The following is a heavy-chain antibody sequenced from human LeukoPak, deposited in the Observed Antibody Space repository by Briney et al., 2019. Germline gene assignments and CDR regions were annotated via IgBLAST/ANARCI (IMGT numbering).Heavy chain of an antibody. CDR2: ISAYNGNT. D-gene: IGHD3-3*01. CDR1: GYTFTGYY. CDR3: ARADGYDFWSGSPAFDI. Sequence: ASVKVSCKASGYTFTGYYMHWVRQAPGQGLEWMGWISAYNGNTNYAQKLQGRVTMTTDTSTSTAYMELRSLRSDDTAVYYCARADGYDFWSGSPAFDIWGQGTMVTVSS. J-gene: IGHJ3*02. V-gene: IGHV1-18*04.